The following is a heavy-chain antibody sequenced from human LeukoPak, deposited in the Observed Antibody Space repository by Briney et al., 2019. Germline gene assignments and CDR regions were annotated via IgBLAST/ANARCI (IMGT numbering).Heavy chain of an antibody. J-gene: IGHJ4*02. D-gene: IGHD2-8*02. CDR1: GYSISSGYY. CDR2: IYHSGST. Sequence: SETLSLTCTVSGYSISSGYYWGWIRQPPGKGLEWIGSIYHSGSTYYNPSLKSRVTISVDTSKNQFSLKLSSVTAADTAVHYCARVLTGYWGQGTLVTVSS. V-gene: IGHV4-38-2*02. CDR3: ARVLTGY.